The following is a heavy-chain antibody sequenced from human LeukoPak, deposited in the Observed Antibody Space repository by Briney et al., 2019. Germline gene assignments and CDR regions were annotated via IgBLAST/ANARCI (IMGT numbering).Heavy chain of an antibody. CDR1: GGSISSSNW. CDR3: ARATGYYDSSGFYNWFDP. D-gene: IGHD3-22*01. V-gene: IGHV4-4*02. CDR2: IYHSGST. Sequence: SETLSLTCGVSGGSISSSNWWSWVRQSPERGLEWIGEIYHSGSTNYNPSLKSRVTISVDKSKNQFSLKLSSVTAADTAVYYCARATGYYDSSGFYNWFDPWGQGTLVTVSS. J-gene: IGHJ5*02.